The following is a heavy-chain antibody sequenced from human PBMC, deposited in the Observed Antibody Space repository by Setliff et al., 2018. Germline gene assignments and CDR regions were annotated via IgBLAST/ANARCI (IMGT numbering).Heavy chain of an antibody. D-gene: IGHD7-27*01. J-gene: IGHJ4*02. Sequence: ASVKVSCKASGYIFAGYYMHWVRQTPGQGLEWMGWINPISGGANYAQKFQGRVTMTRDTSITTAYMELSRLRLTSVTAADTAVYYCAKNRYHWGVGYFDFWGQGILVTVSS. V-gene: IGHV1-2*02. CDR2: INPISGGA. CDR1: GYIFAGYY. CDR3: AKNRYHWGVGYFDF.